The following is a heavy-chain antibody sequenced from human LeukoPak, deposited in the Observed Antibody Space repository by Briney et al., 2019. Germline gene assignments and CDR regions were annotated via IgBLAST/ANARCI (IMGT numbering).Heavy chain of an antibody. CDR3: IQDCSSTSCYSAFDI. CDR1: GYTLTGYY. D-gene: IGHD2-2*02. Sequence: ASVKVSCKASGYTLTGYYMHWVRQAPGQGLEWMGWINPNSGGTNYAQKFQGRVTMTRDTSISTAYMELSRLRSDDTAVYYCIQDCSSTSCYSAFDIWGQGTMVTVSS. J-gene: IGHJ3*02. V-gene: IGHV1-2*02. CDR2: INPNSGGT.